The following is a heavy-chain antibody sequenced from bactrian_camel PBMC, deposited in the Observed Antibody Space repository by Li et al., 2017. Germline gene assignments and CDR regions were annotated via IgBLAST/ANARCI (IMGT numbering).Heavy chain of an antibody. V-gene: IGHV3S40*01. CDR1: GYTYSSYC. D-gene: IGHD5*01. Sequence: DVQLVESGGGSVQAGGSLRLSCAASGYTYSSYCMGWFRQAPGKVREGVAYISTQGGTITYADSVKGRFIISRDNAENTVYLQLNSPKLEDTAMYYCAADRYLVLPRLDAPPYNYWGQGTQVTVS. J-gene: IGHJ4*01. CDR3: AADRYLVLPRLDAPPYNY. CDR2: ISTQGGTI.